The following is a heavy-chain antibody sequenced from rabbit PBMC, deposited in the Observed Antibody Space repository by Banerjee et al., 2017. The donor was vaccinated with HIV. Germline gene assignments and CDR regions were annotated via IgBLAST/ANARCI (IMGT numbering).Heavy chain of an antibody. CDR3: ARGTGGAGDGYSL. CDR2: IWTGSSGST. D-gene: IGHD7-1*01. J-gene: IGHJ6*01. Sequence: QEQLEESGGDLVKPGASLTLTCTASGFSFSGKYVMCWVRQAPGKGLEWIACIWTGSSGSTYYASWAKGRFTISKTSSTTVTLQMTSLTAADTATYFCARGTGGAGDGYSLWGPGTLVTVS. CDR1: GFSFSGKYV. V-gene: IGHV1S45*01.